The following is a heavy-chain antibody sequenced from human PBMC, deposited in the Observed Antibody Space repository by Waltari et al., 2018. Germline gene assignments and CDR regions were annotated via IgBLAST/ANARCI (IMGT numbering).Heavy chain of an antibody. CDR3: ARDRGRGLYLDV. Sequence: QLQESGPALVMPSGTLSLICAVSGDSVTSANGWSRVRQSPQRGLGWIGQVLSTGKTNYSPSFASRVTMSLDASNNQFSLKVTSATAADTAVYYCARDRGRGLYLDVWGPGTLVTVSP. V-gene: IGHV4-4*02. CDR2: VLSTGKT. J-gene: IGHJ4*02. D-gene: IGHD2-15*01. CDR1: GDSVTSANG.